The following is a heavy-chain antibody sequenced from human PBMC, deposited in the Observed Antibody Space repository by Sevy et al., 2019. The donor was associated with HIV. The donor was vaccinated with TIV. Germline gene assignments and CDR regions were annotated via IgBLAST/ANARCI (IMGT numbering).Heavy chain of an antibody. CDR2: VSYDGSHK. D-gene: IGHD2-15*01. CDR3: AKGSRATGSAFDV. V-gene: IGHV3-30*18. Sequence: GGSLRLSCAVSGFTFSSYGMHWVRQAPGKGLEWVAVVSYDGSHKYYGESGKGRFTISRDNSKNTVSLQMNSLRDEDTVVYYCAKGSRATGSAFDVWGQGTMVTVSS. CDR1: GFTFSSYG. J-gene: IGHJ3*01.